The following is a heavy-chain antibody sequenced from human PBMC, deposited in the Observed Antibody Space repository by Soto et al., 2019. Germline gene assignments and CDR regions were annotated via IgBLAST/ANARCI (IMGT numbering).Heavy chain of an antibody. D-gene: IGHD2-2*01. V-gene: IGHV4-38-2*01. CDR1: GYAMSSGYY. CDR3: ARLGKAAILYYFDY. J-gene: IGHJ4*02. Sequence: PSETLSLTCAVSGYAMSSGYYWGWIRQPPGKGLEWIGSIYHSGSTYYNPSLKSRVTISVDTSKNQFSLKLSSVTAADPAVYYCARLGKAAILYYFDYWGQGTPVTVSS. CDR2: IYHSGST.